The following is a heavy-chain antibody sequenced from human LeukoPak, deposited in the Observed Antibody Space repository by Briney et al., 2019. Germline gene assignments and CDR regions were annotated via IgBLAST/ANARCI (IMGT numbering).Heavy chain of an antibody. V-gene: IGHV4-59*01. CDR2: IYYSGST. CDR1: GGSISSYY. Sequence: MTSETLSLTCTVSGGSISSYYWSWIRQPPGKGLEWIGYIYYSGSTNYNPSLKSRVTISVDTSKNQFSLKLSSVTAADTAVYYCARKYYYGSGSHFDYWGQGTLVTVSS. J-gene: IGHJ4*02. CDR3: ARKYYYGSGSHFDY. D-gene: IGHD3-10*01.